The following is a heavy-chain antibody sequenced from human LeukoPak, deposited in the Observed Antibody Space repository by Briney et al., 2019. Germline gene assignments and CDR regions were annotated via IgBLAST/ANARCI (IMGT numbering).Heavy chain of an antibody. CDR2: ISYDGSNK. J-gene: IGHJ4*02. CDR1: GFTFSTYG. Sequence: PGRSLRLSCAASGFTFSTYGMHWVRQVPGKGLEWVATISYDGSNKYHSDSVKGRFTISRDNSKNTLYLQMNSLRAEDTAVYYCAKDASSGFDYYFHYWGQGTLVTVSS. CDR3: AKDASSGFDYYFHY. D-gene: IGHD5-12*01. V-gene: IGHV3-30*18.